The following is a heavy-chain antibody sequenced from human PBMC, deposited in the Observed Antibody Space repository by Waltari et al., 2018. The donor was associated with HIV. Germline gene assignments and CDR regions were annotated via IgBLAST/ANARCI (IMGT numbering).Heavy chain of an antibody. Sequence: EVQLVESGGGLVRPGGSLRLSCAVSGFTFSRYAMNWVRQIPGKGLQWVSYISPTGDFIYHADSVQGRFIISRDNTKKSLYLQMKDLRDSDTAVCHCAATVTTRGTFDYWGNGTLVSV. CDR3: AATVTTRGTFDY. J-gene: IGHJ4*01. V-gene: IGHV3-21*01. CDR1: GFTFSRYA. CDR2: ISPTGDFI. D-gene: IGHD4-17*01.